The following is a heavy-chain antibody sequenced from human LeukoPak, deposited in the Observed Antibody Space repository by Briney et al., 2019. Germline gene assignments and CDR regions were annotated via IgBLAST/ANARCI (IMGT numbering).Heavy chain of an antibody. CDR2: ISGDGSSI. D-gene: IGHD2-15*01. J-gene: IGHJ4*02. CDR3: ARQHCSGGDCYFFD. V-gene: IGHV3-74*01. CDR1: GFTFSNYY. Sequence: GGSLRLSCVASGFTFSNYYMHWVRQVPGKGPVWVSRISGDGSSILYADSVKGRFTISRDNAKNSLYVQMNSLRADDSAVYYCARQHCSGGDCYFFDWGQGTLVTVSS.